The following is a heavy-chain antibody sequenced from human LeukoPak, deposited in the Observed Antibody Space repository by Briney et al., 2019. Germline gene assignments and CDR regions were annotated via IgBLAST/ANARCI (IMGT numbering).Heavy chain of an antibody. D-gene: IGHD5-18*01. V-gene: IGHV3-48*03. CDR1: GFTFSSYE. Sequence: GGSLRLSCAASGFTFSSYEMNWVRQAPGKGLEWISYISSSGSTIYYADSVKGRFTISRDNAKDSLYLQMSSLRDEDTAVYYCARDSGYSYADDYWGQGTLVTVSS. J-gene: IGHJ4*02. CDR2: ISSSGSTI. CDR3: ARDSGYSYADDY.